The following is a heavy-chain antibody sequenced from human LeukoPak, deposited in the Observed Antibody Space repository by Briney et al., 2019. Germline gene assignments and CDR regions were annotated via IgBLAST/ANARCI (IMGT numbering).Heavy chain of an antibody. CDR3: AKGDGYYDSSGYYPNVVDY. Sequence: GGSLRLSCAASGFTFSSYAMSWVRQAPGKGLEWVSAISGSGGSTYYADSVKGRFTIPRDNSKNTLYLQMNSLRAEDTAVYYCAKGDGYYDSSGYYPNVVDYWGQGTLVTVSS. J-gene: IGHJ4*02. V-gene: IGHV3-23*01. D-gene: IGHD3-22*01. CDR2: ISGSGGST. CDR1: GFTFSSYA.